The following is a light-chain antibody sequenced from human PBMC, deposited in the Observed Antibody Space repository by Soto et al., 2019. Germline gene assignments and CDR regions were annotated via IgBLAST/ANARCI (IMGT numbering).Light chain of an antibody. Sequence: DMLMTQSPSTLSASVGDRVTITCRASQSISSWLAWYQQKPGKAPKLLIYKASSLESGVPSRFSGSGSGTEFTLTISSLQPDDFATYYCQQYNSYSWTFGQGTKVDI. CDR3: QQYNSYSWT. CDR1: QSISSW. J-gene: IGKJ1*01. CDR2: KAS. V-gene: IGKV1-5*03.